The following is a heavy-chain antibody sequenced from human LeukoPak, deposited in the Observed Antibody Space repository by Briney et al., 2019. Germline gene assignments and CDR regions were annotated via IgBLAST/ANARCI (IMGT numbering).Heavy chain of an antibody. V-gene: IGHV1-2*02. CDR3: ARDREYSSSWTFDY. CDR2: INPNSGGT. CDR1: GYTFTGYY. J-gene: IGHJ4*02. Sequence: ASVKVSCKASGYTFTGYYMHWVRQAPGQGLEWMGWINPNSGGTNYAQKFQGRVTMTRDTSISTAYMELSRLRSDDTAVYYCARDREYSSSWTFDYWGQGTLVTVSS. D-gene: IGHD6-13*01.